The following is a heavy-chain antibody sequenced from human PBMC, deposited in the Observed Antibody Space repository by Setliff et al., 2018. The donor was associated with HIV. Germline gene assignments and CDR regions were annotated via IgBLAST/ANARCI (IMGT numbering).Heavy chain of an antibody. D-gene: IGHD3-10*01. J-gene: IGHJ4*01. CDR3: AGDRGVANYFDY. CDR2: FYHSGST. CDR1: GYSISSGYY. V-gene: IGHV4-38-2*01. Sequence: SETLSLTCAVSGYSISSGYYWGWVRQPPEKGLEWIGSFYHSGSTNYNPSLKSRVTISVDKSKNQFSLKLISVTAADTAVYYCAGDRGVANYFDYWGHGTLVTVSS.